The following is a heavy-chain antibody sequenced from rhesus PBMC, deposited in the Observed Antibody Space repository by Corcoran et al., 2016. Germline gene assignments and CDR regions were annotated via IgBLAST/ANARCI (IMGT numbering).Heavy chain of an antibody. V-gene: IGHV1-111*02. Sequence: EVQLVQSGAEVKKPGTSVKISCKASGYTFTDYYLHWVRQAPGKGLEWRGSIDPEDGKAIHAQKFQDRVTITADTATDTAYMELTSLRSEDTAVYYCATFIAAGGYYWGQGVLVTVSS. CDR3: ATFIAAGGYY. J-gene: IGHJ4*01. CDR1: GYTFTDYY. CDR2: IDPEDGKA. D-gene: IGHD6-25*01.